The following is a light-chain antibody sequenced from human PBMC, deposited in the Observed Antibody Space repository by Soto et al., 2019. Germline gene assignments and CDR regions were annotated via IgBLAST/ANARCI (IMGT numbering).Light chain of an antibody. V-gene: IGKV3-11*01. CDR3: QQYNNWPPIT. CDR1: QSVSSY. J-gene: IGKJ5*01. Sequence: IVLTQSPATLSLSPGERATLSCRASQSVSSYLAWYQQKPGQAPRLLIYDASNRATGIPARFSGSGSGTDFTLTISSLQSEDFAVYYCQQYNNWPPITFGQGRRLEI. CDR2: DAS.